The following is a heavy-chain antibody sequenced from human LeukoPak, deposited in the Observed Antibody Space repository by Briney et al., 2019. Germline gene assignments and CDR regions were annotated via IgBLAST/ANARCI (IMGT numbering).Heavy chain of an antibody. J-gene: IGHJ4*02. D-gene: IGHD2-15*01. V-gene: IGHV3-21*01. CDR2: ISSSSSYI. CDR3: ARDPRVVPSFDY. CDR1: GFTFSSYS. Sequence: GGSLRLSCAASGFTFSSYSMNWVRQAPGKGLEWVSSISSSSSYIYYADSVKGRFTISRDNAKNSLYLQMNSLRAEDTAVYYCARDPRVVPSFDYWGQGTLVTVSS.